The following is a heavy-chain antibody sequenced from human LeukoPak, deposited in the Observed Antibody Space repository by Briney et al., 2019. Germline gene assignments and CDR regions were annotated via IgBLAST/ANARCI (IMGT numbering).Heavy chain of an antibody. J-gene: IGHJ4*02. D-gene: IGHD3-10*01. CDR2: ISYRGVNT. V-gene: IGHV3-23*01. Sequence: GGSLRLSCAASGFTFSSYAMTWVRQAPGQGLEWVSVISYRGVNTYYADSVQGRFTISRDNSKNTLYLQMNSLRADDTAVYYCAKHQGSAKVYYFDYWGQRTLVTVSS. CDR3: AKHQGSAKVYYFDY. CDR1: GFTFSSYA.